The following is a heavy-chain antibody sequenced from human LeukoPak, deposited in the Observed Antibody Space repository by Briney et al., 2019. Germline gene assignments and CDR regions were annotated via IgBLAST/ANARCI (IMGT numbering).Heavy chain of an antibody. J-gene: IGHJ4*02. V-gene: IGHV3-23*01. CDR3: AKDWYEDS. CDR1: GFTFSTYA. D-gene: IGHD6-13*01. CDR2: ITGSSDST. Sequence: PGGSLRLSCATSGFTFSTYAMTWVRQAPGKGLEWVSAITGSSDSTYYVDSVKGRFTISRDNSQNTLYLQMNSLRVEDTAVYYCAKDWYEDSWGQGTLVTVSS.